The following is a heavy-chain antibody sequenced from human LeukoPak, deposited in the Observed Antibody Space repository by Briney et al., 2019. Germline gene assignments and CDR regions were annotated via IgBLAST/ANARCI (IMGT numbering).Heavy chain of an antibody. V-gene: IGHV1-69*01. J-gene: IGHJ6*02. Sequence: GSSVKVSCKASGGTFSSYAISWVRQAPGQGLEWMGGIIPIFGTANYAQKFQGRVTITADESTSTAYMELCSLRSEDTAVYYCARGGIVGASKPSNYYYYGMDVWGQGTTVTVSS. CDR2: IIPIFGTA. CDR1: GGTFSSYA. CDR3: ARGGIVGASKPSNYYYYGMDV. D-gene: IGHD1-26*01.